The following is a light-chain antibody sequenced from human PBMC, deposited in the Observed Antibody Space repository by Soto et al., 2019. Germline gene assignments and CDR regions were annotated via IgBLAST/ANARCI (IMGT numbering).Light chain of an antibody. J-gene: IGLJ3*02. CDR2: EGS. CDR1: SSDVGSYNL. CDR3: CSYAGSSTLV. Sequence: QSALTQPASVSGSHGQSITISCTGTSSDVGSYNLVSWYQQHPGKAPKLMIYEGSKRPSGVSNRFSGSKSGNTASLTISGLQAEYEADYYCCSYAGSSTLVFGGGTKVTVL. V-gene: IGLV2-23*01.